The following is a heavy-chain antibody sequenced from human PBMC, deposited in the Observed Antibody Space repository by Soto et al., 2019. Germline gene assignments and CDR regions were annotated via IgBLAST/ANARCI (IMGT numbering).Heavy chain of an antibody. Sequence: GGSLRLSCAASGFTFSSYSMNWVRQAPGKGLEWVSSISSSSSYIYYADSVKGRFTISRDNAKNSLYLQMNSLRAEDTAVYYCARGPLDGIVVVVAATGAFDIWGQGTMVTVSS. J-gene: IGHJ3*02. D-gene: IGHD2-15*01. CDR2: ISSSSSYI. CDR1: GFTFSSYS. CDR3: ARGPLDGIVVVVAATGAFDI. V-gene: IGHV3-21*01.